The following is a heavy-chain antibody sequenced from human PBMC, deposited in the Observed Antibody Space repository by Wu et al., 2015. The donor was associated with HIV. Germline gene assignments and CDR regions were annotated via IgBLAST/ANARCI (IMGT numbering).Heavy chain of an antibody. CDR3: ATQSGDLAVFDI. CDR1: GYTLSKLS. Sequence: QVQLVQSGTEVKKPGASVKVSCKLSGYTLSKLSMHWVRQTPGKGLEWMGGFYPEEGKTIYAQKVQGRVTMTEDTSTDTAYMHLSSLTSEDTAVYYCATQSGDLAVFDIWGQGTLVTVSS. V-gene: IGHV1-24*01. CDR2: FYPEEGKT. J-gene: IGHJ3*02. D-gene: IGHD7-27*01.